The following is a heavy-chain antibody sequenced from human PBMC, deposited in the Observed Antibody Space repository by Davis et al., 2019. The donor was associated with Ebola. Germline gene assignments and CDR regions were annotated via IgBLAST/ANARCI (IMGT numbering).Heavy chain of an antibody. V-gene: IGHV3-53*01. CDR3: TRDGRPGVYYYYTDV. CDR1: GFTVSTNY. D-gene: IGHD1-26*01. CDR2: IYNSGST. J-gene: IGHJ6*03. Sequence: GESLKISCAASGFTVSTNYMTWVRQAPGKGLEWVSVIYNSGSTYYADSVKGRFTLSRDNSKTTLWLQMSSLRAEDTALYYCTRDGRPGVYYYYTDVWGKGTAVTVSS.